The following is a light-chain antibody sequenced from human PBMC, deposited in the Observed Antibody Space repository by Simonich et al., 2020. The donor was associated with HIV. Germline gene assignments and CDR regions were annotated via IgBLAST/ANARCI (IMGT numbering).Light chain of an antibody. V-gene: IGLV2-23*01. CDR2: EGS. Sequence: QSALTQPASVSGSPGQSITISCPGISRDVGGYNLVSWYQQHPGKAPKLMIYEGSKRPSGVSNRFSGSKSGNTASLTISGLQAEDEADYYCCSYAGSSTLVFGGGTKLTVL. CDR1: SRDVGGYNL. J-gene: IGLJ3*02. CDR3: CSYAGSSTLV.